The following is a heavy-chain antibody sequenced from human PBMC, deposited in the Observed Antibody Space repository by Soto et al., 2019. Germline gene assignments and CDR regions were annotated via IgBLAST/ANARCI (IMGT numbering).Heavy chain of an antibody. CDR1: GDSISTVDYF. D-gene: IGHD2-15*01. CDR3: ARWGYCLTGRCFPNWFDS. V-gene: IGHV4-30-4*08. J-gene: IGHJ5*01. Sequence: SETLSLTCSVSGDSISTVDYFWAWIRQPPGQALEYIGYIYKSATTYYNPSFESRVAISLDTSKSQFSLNVTSLTAADTAVNFCARWGYCLTGRCFPNWFDSWGQGTLVTVSS. CDR2: IYKSATT.